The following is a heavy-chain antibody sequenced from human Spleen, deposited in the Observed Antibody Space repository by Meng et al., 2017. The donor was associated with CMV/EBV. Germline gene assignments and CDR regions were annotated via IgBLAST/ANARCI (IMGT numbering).Heavy chain of an antibody. Sequence: GESLKISYAASGFTFSSYAMSWVRQAPGKGLEWVSSISTSSSYIFYADSVKGRFTISRDNAKNSLYLQMNSLRAEDTAVYYCARDPIIGSYLGWFDPWGQGTLVTVSS. CDR3: ARDPIIGSYLGWFDP. CDR1: GFTFSSYA. CDR2: ISTSSSYI. V-gene: IGHV3-21*01. J-gene: IGHJ5*02. D-gene: IGHD1-26*01.